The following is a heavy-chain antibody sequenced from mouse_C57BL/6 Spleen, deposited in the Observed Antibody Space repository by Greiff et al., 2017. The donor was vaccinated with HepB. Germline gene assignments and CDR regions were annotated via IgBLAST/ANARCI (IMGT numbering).Heavy chain of an antibody. D-gene: IGHD2-3*01. V-gene: IGHV14-3*01. CDR2: IDPANGNT. CDR3: ARLRGDGYFLAWFAY. CDR1: GFNIKNTY. Sequence: VQLQQSVAELVRPGASVKLSCTASGFNIKNTYMHWVKQRPEQGLEWIGRIDPANGNTKYAPKFQGKATITADTSSNTAYLQLSSLTSEDTAIYYCARLRGDGYFLAWFAYWGQGTLVTVSA. J-gene: IGHJ3*01.